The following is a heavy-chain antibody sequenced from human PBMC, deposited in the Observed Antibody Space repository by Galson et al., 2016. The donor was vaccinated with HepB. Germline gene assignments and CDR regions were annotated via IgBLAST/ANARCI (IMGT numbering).Heavy chain of an antibody. V-gene: IGHV1-18*01. CDR3: ARDGSHNDWDNMLDF. CDR2: IRAHNTTT. CDR1: GYNFMYNG. Sequence: SVKVSCKASGYNFMYNGLSWLRQTPGQGLEWMGWIRAHNTTTNLVHYAQKFQGRVTMTTETSTNTAYVELRSLRSDDTALYFCARDGSHNDWDNMLDFWGQGVLVTVSS. J-gene: IGHJ4*02. D-gene: IGHD1/OR15-1a*01.